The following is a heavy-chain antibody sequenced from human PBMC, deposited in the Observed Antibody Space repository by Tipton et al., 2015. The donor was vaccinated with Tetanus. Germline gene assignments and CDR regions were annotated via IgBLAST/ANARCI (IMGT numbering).Heavy chain of an antibody. CDR1: GFTFSDYY. J-gene: IGHJ4*02. V-gene: IGHV3-11*01. CDR2: ISTNGGTI. CDR3: ARGRRYFPY. D-gene: IGHD1-14*01. Sequence: SLRLSCTASGFTFSDYYMSWIRQTPGKGLEWVSYISTNGGTIYYADSVKGRFTISRDNAKNSLYLQMYSLRAEDSAVYYCARGRRYFPYWGQGTLATVSS.